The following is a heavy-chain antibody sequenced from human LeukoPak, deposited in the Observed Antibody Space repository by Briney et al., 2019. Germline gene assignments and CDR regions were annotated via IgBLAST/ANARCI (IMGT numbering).Heavy chain of an antibody. CDR3: ARGRVVTAILDY. J-gene: IGHJ4*02. D-gene: IGHD2-21*02. Sequence: SETLSLTCAVYGGSFSGYYWSWIRQPPVKALEWIGEINHSGSTNYNPSLKSRVTISVDTSKNQFSLKLSSVTAADTAVYYCARGRVVTAILDYWGQGTLVTVSS. CDR1: GGSFSGYY. V-gene: IGHV4-34*01. CDR2: INHSGST.